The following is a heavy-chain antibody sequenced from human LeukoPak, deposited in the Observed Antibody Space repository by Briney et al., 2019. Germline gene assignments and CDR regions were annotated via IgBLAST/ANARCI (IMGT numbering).Heavy chain of an antibody. CDR2: INPSGGST. J-gene: IGHJ4*02. CDR1: GYTFTSYY. V-gene: IGHV1-46*01. D-gene: IGHD2-2*02. Sequence: GASVKVSCKAPGYTFTSYYMHWVRQAPGQGLEWMGIINPSGGSTSYAQKFQGRVTMTRDTSTSTVYMELSSLRSEDTAVYYCARDDHVYRGFDYWGQGTLVTVSS. CDR3: ARDDHVYRGFDY.